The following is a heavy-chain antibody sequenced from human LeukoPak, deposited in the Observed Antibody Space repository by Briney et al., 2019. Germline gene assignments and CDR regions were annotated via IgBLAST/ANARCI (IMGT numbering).Heavy chain of an antibody. D-gene: IGHD2-2*01. CDR2: ISGSGGST. V-gene: IGHV3-23*01. CDR3: AKAASIVVVPAAMNYFDY. CDR1: GFTFSSYA. J-gene: IGHJ4*02. Sequence: GGSLRLSCAASGFTFSSYAMSWVRQAPGKGLEWVSAISGSGGSTYYAESVKGRFTISRDNSKNPLYLQMNSPRAEDTAVYYCAKAASIVVVPAAMNYFDYWGQGTLVTVSS.